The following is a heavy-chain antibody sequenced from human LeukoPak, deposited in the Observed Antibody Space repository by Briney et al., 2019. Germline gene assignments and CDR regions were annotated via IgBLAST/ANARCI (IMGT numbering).Heavy chain of an antibody. V-gene: IGHV3-72*01. J-gene: IGHJ4*02. CDR1: GLTFSDHY. D-gene: IGHD3-10*01. CDR3: ARNGDGSGSYYN. Sequence: GGSLRLSCAASGLTFSDHYMDWVRQAPGKGLEWVGRTRNKANSYTTEYAASVKGRFTISRDDSKNSLYLQMNSLKTEDTAVYYCARNGDGSGSYYNWGQGTLVTVSS. CDR2: TRNKANSYTT.